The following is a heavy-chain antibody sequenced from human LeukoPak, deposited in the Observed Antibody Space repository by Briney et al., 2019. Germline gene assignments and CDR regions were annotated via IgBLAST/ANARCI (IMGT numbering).Heavy chain of an antibody. CDR3: ARDPPAYYDFWSGYRRSPDAFDI. Sequence: SVKVSCKASGGTFSSYTISWVRQAPGQGLERMGRIIPILGIANYAQKFQSRVTITADKSTSTAYMELSSLRSEDTAVYYCARDPPAYYDFWSGYRRSPDAFDIWGQGTMVTVSS. V-gene: IGHV1-69*04. D-gene: IGHD3-3*01. CDR2: IIPILGIA. J-gene: IGHJ3*02. CDR1: GGTFSSYT.